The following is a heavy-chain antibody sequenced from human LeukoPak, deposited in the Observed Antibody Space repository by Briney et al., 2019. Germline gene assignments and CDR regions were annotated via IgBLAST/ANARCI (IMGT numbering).Heavy chain of an antibody. V-gene: IGHV3-7*04. Sequence: GGSLRLSCAASGFTFSRYWMTWVRQAPGKGLEWVANIKEDGSEKYYVDSVKGRFTISRDNANNSLCLQMNSLRAEDTAVYYCARGGGTNDLWGQGAMVTVSS. CDR2: IKEDGSEK. J-gene: IGHJ3*01. D-gene: IGHD1-7*01. CDR3: ARGGGTNDL. CDR1: GFTFSRYW.